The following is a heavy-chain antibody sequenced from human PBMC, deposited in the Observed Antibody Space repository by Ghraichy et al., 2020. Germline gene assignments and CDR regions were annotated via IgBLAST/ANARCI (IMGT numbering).Heavy chain of an antibody. V-gene: IGHV6-1*01. CDR3: ARGPGSGTYYNVGRDYYFDY. D-gene: IGHD3-10*01. CDR2: TYYRSKWYN. J-gene: IGHJ4*02. Sequence: SQTLSLTCAISGDSVSSNSAAWNWIRQSPSRGLEWLGRTYYRSKWYNDYAVSVKSRITINPDTSKNQFSLQLNSVTPEDTAVYYSARGPGSGTYYNVGRDYYFDYWGQGTLVTVSS. CDR1: GDSVSSNSAA.